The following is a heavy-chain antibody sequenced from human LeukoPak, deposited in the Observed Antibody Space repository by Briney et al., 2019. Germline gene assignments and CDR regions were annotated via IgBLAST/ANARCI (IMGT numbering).Heavy chain of an antibody. CDR3: ARDRAWDYLDS. CDR1: GLTFSSYA. D-gene: IGHD1-26*01. Sequence: GGSLRLSCAASGLTFSSYAMYWVRQAPGKGLEWVAVISSDGGKKSYADSVKGRFTISRDNSKNTLYLQMDSLRVEDTAIYYCARDRAWDYLDSWDQGPLVTVSS. V-gene: IGHV3-30*04. CDR2: ISSDGGKK. J-gene: IGHJ4*02.